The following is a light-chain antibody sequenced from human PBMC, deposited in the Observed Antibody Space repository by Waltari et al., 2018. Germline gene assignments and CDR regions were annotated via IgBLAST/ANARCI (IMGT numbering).Light chain of an antibody. V-gene: IGLV4-69*01. J-gene: IGLJ3*02. CDR2: LNSDGGH. CDR3: QTWGTGPLV. Sequence: QPVLTQSPSASASLGASVKLTCTLRSGPSSYGVPWPQHHPEKGPRFLMKLNSDGGHDKGDGIPDRFSGSSSGAERYLTISGLQSEDEADYYCQTWGTGPLVFGGGTKLTVL. CDR1: SGPSSYG.